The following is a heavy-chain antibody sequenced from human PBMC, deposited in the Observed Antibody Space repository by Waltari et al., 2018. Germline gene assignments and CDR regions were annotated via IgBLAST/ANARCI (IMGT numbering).Heavy chain of an antibody. Sequence: QVQLVQSGAEVKKPGASVKVSCKASGYTFTSYYMHWVRQAPGQGLEWMGIINPSGGSTSYAKKFQGRVTMTRDTSTSTVYMELSSLRSEDTAVYYCARDTPGADCAFDIWGQGTMVTVSS. CDR3: ARDTPGADCAFDI. D-gene: IGHD2-21*01. CDR1: GYTFTSYY. CDR2: INPSGGST. V-gene: IGHV1-46*01. J-gene: IGHJ3*02.